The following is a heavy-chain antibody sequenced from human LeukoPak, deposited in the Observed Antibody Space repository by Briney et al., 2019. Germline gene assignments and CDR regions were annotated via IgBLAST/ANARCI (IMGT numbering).Heavy chain of an antibody. CDR1: GFTFSSYT. J-gene: IGHJ4*02. CDR3: ARGGIQLRTSFDY. D-gene: IGHD5-18*01. CDR2: ISYDGSNK. Sequence: GRSLRLSCAASGFTFSSYTMHWVRQAPGKGLEWVAVISYDGSNKYYADSVKGRFTISRDNSKNTLYLQMNSLRAEDTAVYYCARGGIQLRTSFDYWGQGTLVTVSS. V-gene: IGHV3-30*04.